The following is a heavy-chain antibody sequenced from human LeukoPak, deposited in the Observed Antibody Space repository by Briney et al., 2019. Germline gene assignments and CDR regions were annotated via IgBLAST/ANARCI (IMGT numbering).Heavy chain of an antibody. D-gene: IGHD5-18*01. V-gene: IGHV4-30-4*01. CDR1: GGSISSGDYY. CDR3: ARGDTATDLFFDY. J-gene: IGHJ4*02. Sequence: SETLSLTCTVSGGSISSGDYYWSWIRQPPGKGLEWIGYIYYSGSTYYNPSLKSRVTISVDTSKNQFSLKLSSVTAADTAVYYCARGDTATDLFFDYWGQGTLVTVS. CDR2: IYYSGST.